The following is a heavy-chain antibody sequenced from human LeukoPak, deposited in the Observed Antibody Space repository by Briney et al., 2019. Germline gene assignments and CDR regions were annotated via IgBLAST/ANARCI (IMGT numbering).Heavy chain of an antibody. CDR2: IYPGDSDT. J-gene: IGHJ4*02. Sequence: GESLKISCKGSGCSFSSYWIGWVRQMPGKGLEWMGIIYPGDSDTRYSPSFQGQVTISADKSITTAYLQWSSLKASDTAMYYCARQTAVRPVDYWGQGTLVTVSS. D-gene: IGHD6-13*01. CDR1: GCSFSSYW. CDR3: ARQTAVRPVDY. V-gene: IGHV5-51*01.